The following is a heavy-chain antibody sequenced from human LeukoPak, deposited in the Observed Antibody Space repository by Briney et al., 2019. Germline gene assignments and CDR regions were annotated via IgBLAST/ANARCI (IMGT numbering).Heavy chain of an antibody. D-gene: IGHD5-12*01. Sequence: SETLSLTCTVSGGSISSSSYYWGWIRQPPGKGLEWIGSIYYSGSTYYNPSLKSRVTISVDTSKNQFSLKLSSVTAADTAVYYCARGVTTSDEPYYYYGMDVWGQGTAVTVSS. CDR1: GGSISSSSYY. V-gene: IGHV4-39*07. CDR3: ARGVTTSDEPYYYYGMDV. J-gene: IGHJ6*02. CDR2: IYYSGST.